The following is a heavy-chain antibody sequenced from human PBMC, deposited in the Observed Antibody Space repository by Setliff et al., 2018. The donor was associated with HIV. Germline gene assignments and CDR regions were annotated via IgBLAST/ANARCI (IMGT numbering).Heavy chain of an antibody. Sequence: ASVKVSCKASGYIFTSYYIHWVRQAPGQGLEWMGIINPSGGSTTYAQKFQGRVTMTRDTSISTAYMELSRLRSDDTAVYYCGRDPFWSGYDAFDIWGQGTMVTVS. CDR1: GYIFTSYY. J-gene: IGHJ3*02. V-gene: IGHV1-46*01. CDR2: INPSGGST. D-gene: IGHD3-3*01. CDR3: GRDPFWSGYDAFDI.